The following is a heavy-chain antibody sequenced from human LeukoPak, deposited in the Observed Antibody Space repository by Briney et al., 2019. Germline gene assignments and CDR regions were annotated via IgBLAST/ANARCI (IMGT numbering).Heavy chain of an antibody. D-gene: IGHD6-19*01. CDR3: ARENNSGWYRKAAFDY. CDR2: INPNGGGT. V-gene: IGHV1-2*02. CDR1: GYTFTGYY. J-gene: IGHJ4*02. Sequence: ASVKVSCKASGYTFTGYYMHWVRQAPGQGLEWMGWINPNGGGTNYAQKFQGRVTLTRETSISTAYMEVSRLESDDTAVYYCARENNSGWYRKAAFDYWGQGTLVTVAS.